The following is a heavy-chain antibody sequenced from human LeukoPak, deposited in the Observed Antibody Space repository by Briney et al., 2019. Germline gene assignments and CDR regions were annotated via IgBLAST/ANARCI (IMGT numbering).Heavy chain of an antibody. J-gene: IGHJ4*02. CDR1: GFTFSSYA. CDR3: ARDRAIFGVVKWGDY. Sequence: GGSLRLSCAASGFTFSSYAMHWVRQAPGKGLEYVSAISSNGGSTYYANSVKGRFTISRDNSKNTLYLQMGGLRAEDMAVYYCARDRAIFGVVKWGDYWGQGTLVTVSS. CDR2: ISSNGGST. D-gene: IGHD3-3*01. V-gene: IGHV3-64*01.